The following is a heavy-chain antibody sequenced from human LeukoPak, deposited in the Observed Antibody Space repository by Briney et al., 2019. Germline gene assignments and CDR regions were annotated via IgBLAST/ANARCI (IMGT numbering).Heavy chain of an antibody. CDR3: ARGGLEPVDY. CDR2: INPEETTT. D-gene: IGHD1-14*01. V-gene: IGHV3-74*01. Sequence: GGSLRLSCAASGFTFSRYWMLWVRQAPGKGLVWISRINPEETTTSYADSVRGRFTISRDNAKNTLYLEMNSLRTEDTAVYYCARGGLEPVDYWGQGSLVTVSS. CDR1: GFTFSRYW. J-gene: IGHJ4*02.